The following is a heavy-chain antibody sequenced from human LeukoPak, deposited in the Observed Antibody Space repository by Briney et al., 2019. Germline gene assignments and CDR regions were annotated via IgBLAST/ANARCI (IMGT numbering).Heavy chain of an antibody. CDR3: ARETLYCSGGSCCSELDY. D-gene: IGHD2-15*01. CDR2: IYYSGST. J-gene: IGHJ4*02. Sequence: PSETLSLTCTVSGGSISSGDYYWSWIRQPPGKGLEWIGYIYYSGSTYYNPSLKSRVTISVDTSKNQFSLKLSSVTAADTAVYYCARETLYCSGGSCCSELDYWGQGTLVTVSS. CDR1: GGSISSGDYY. V-gene: IGHV4-30-4*01.